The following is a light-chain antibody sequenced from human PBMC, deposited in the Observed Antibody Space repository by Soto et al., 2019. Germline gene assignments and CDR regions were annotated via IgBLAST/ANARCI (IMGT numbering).Light chain of an antibody. CDR1: SSNIGSNT. V-gene: IGLV1-44*01. CDR2: SDN. Sequence: QSVLTQPPSASGTPGQSVTISCSGGSSNIGSNTVNWYQQLPGAAPKLLIYSDNQRPSGVPDRFSGSKSGTSASLAISGLQSGDEADYYCAAWDDSLKGVVFGGGTKVTAL. CDR3: AAWDDSLKGVV. J-gene: IGLJ2*01.